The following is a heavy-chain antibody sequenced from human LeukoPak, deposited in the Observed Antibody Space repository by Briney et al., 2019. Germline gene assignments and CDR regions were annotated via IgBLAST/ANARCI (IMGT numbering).Heavy chain of an antibody. D-gene: IGHD2-15*01. V-gene: IGHV1-2*02. CDR2: INPNSGGT. CDR1: GYTFTGYY. Sequence: GASVKVSCKASGYTFTGYYMHWVRQAPGQGLEWMGWINPNSGGTNYAQKFQGRVTMTRDTSISTAYMELSRLRSDDTAVYYCARDGGYCSGGSCYSGYYFDYWGQGTLVTVSS. CDR3: ARDGGYCSGGSCYSGYYFDY. J-gene: IGHJ4*02.